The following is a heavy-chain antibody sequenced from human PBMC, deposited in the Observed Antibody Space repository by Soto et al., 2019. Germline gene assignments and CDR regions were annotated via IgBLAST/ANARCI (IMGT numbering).Heavy chain of an antibody. Sequence: EVQRVESGGGLVQPGGSLRLSCAASGFTFSNYWMSWVRQAPGKGLEWVANINEDGSEKHYVDSVKGRFTISRDNTKNSLYMQMNSQRVEDLSVYYCARHRQTYLWGQGTLVTVSS. V-gene: IGHV3-7*01. J-gene: IGHJ4*02. CDR2: INEDGSEK. CDR1: GFTFSNYW. CDR3: ARHRQTYL.